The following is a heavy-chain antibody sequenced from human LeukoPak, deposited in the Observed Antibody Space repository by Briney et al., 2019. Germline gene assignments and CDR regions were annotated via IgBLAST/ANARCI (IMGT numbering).Heavy chain of an antibody. Sequence: SETLSLTCAVSGYSISSGYYWGWIRQPPGKGLEWIGNIYRSGTTYYNPSLKSRVTTSVDTSKNQFSLKLTSVTAADAAVYYCARQDGTRIFDYWGQGTQVTVSS. CDR2: IYRSGTT. CDR1: GYSISSGYY. V-gene: IGHV4-38-2*01. J-gene: IGHJ4*02. CDR3: ARQDGTRIFDY. D-gene: IGHD2-15*01.